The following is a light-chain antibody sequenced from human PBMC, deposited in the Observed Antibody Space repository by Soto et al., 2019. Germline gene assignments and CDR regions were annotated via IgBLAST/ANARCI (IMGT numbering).Light chain of an antibody. CDR3: QQRSNWPPGT. Sequence: EIVLTQSPGTLSLSPGERATLSCMASQSVSSSYLAWYQQKPGRAPRLLIYGASSRATGIPDRFSGSGSGTDFTLTISSLEPEDFAVYYCQQRSNWPPGTFGQGTKVDIK. CDR2: GAS. CDR1: QSVSSSY. J-gene: IGKJ1*01. V-gene: IGKV3D-20*02.